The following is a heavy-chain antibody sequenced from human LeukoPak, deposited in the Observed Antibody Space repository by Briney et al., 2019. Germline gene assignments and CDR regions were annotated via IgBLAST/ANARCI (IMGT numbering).Heavy chain of an antibody. CDR2: ISWNSVDI. J-gene: IGHJ4*02. V-gene: IGHV3-9*01. D-gene: IGHD3-22*01. Sequence: GGSLRLSCAASGFTFDDYAMYWVRQAPGKGLEWVSGISWNSVDIGYGDSVKGRFTISRDNAKNSLFLQMNSLRADDTALYYCAKVSYDSSGSYFSLDYWGQGTLVTVSS. CDR3: AKVSYDSSGSYFSLDY. CDR1: GFTFDDYA.